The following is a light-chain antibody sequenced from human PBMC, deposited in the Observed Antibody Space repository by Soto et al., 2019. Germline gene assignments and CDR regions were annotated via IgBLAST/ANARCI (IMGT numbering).Light chain of an antibody. CDR3: QQYNSDPFR. CDR2: DSS. Sequence: DIQMTQSPSFLAASGGGRGTITCRARQDISIYLAWYQQTSGTVPNLLIYDSSTLQSGVPSRFSGGGSGADFTLTISGLQPEDVATYYCQQYNSDPFRFGPGTKVEIE. V-gene: IGKV1-27*01. CDR1: QDISIY. J-gene: IGKJ1*01.